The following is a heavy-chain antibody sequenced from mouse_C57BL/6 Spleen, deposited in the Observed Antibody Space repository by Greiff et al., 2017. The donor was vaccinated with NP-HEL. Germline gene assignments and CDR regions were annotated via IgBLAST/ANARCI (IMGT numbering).Heavy chain of an antibody. CDR2: INYDGSST. D-gene: IGHD4-1*01. J-gene: IGHJ3*01. Sequence: DVMLVESEGGLVQPGSSMKLSCTASGFTFSDYYMAWVRQVPEKGLEWVANINYDGSSTYYLDSLKSRFIISRDNAKNILYLQMSSLKSEDTATYYCARVTGLWFAYWGQGTLVTVSA. CDR3: ARVTGLWFAY. V-gene: IGHV5-16*01. CDR1: GFTFSDYY.